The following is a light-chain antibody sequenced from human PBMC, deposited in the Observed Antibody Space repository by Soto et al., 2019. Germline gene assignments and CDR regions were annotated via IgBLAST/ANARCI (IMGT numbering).Light chain of an antibody. CDR1: SSDVGGYNS. J-gene: IGLJ2*01. Sequence: QSVLTQPPSASGSPGQSVTISCTGTSSDVGGYNSVSWYQQHPGKAPKLMIYEVSKRPSGVPDRFSASKSDNTASLTVSGLQAEYEADYYCSSYAGTKNLLFGGGTKLTVL. CDR2: EVS. CDR3: SSYAGTKNLL. V-gene: IGLV2-8*01.